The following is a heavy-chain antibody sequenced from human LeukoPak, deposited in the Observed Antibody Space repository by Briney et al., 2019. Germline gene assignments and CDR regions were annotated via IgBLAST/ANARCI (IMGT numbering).Heavy chain of an antibody. J-gene: IGHJ4*02. CDR2: IYYSGST. V-gene: IGHV4-39*01. D-gene: IGHD4-11*01. CDR1: GGSISSSSYY. CDR3: ARGQYSAHDY. Sequence: SETLSLTCTVSGGSISSSSYYWGWIRQPPGKGLEWIGSIYYSGSTYYNPSLKSRVTISVDTSKNQFSLQLNSVTPEDTAVYYCARGQYSAHDYWGQGTLVTVSS.